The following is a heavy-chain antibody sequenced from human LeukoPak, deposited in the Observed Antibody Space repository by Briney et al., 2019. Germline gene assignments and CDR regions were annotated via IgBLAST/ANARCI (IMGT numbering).Heavy chain of an antibody. J-gene: IGHJ4*02. CDR2: ISAYNGNT. D-gene: IGHD6-19*01. CDR3: ARDSAYSSGWSFSFDY. Sequence: GASVKVSCKASGYTFTSYGISWVRQAPGQGLEWMGWISAYNGNTIYAQKLQGRVTMTTDTSTSTAYMELRSLRSDDTAVYYCARDSAYSSGWSFSFDYWGQGTLVTVSS. V-gene: IGHV1-18*04. CDR1: GYTFTSYG.